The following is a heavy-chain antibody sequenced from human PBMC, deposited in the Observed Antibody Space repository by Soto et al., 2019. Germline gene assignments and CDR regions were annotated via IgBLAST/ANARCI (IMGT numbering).Heavy chain of an antibody. CDR2: ITSSTSTI. Sequence: GGSLRLSCAASGFTFSSYSVNWVRQAPGKGLEWVSYITSSTSTIFYADSVKGRFTISRDNAKNSLYLQMNSLRAEDTAVYYCARDGSLLGHYYYYLDVWGKGTTVTVSS. CDR1: GFTFSSYS. CDR3: ARDGSLLGHYYYYLDV. D-gene: IGHD3-10*01. J-gene: IGHJ6*03. V-gene: IGHV3-48*01.